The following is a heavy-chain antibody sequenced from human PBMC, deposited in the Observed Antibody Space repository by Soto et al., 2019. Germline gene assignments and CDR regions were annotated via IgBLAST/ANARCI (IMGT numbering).Heavy chain of an antibody. D-gene: IGHD3-3*01. J-gene: IGHJ5*02. Sequence: QLQLQESGPGLVKPSETLSLTCTVSGGSISSSSYYWGWIRQPPGKGLEWIGSIYYSGSTYYNPSLKSRVTISVDTSKNQFSLKLSSVTAADTAVYYCARQDDFWSGYSRDNWFDPWGQGTLVTVSS. CDR2: IYYSGST. CDR3: ARQDDFWSGYSRDNWFDP. CDR1: GGSISSSSYY. V-gene: IGHV4-39*01.